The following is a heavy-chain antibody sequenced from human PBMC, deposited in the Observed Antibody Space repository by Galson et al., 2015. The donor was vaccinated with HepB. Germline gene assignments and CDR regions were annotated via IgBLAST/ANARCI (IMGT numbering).Heavy chain of an antibody. CDR1: GYSFTSYW. J-gene: IGHJ6*03. Sequence: QSGAEVKKPGESLKISCKGSGYSFTSYWIGWVRQMPGKGLEWMGIIYPGDSDTRYSPSFQGQVTISADKSISTVYLQWSSLKASDTAMYYRARTIAAADNYYYYYMDVWGKGTTVTVSS. V-gene: IGHV5-51*01. CDR2: IYPGDSDT. CDR3: ARTIAAADNYYYYYMDV. D-gene: IGHD6-13*01.